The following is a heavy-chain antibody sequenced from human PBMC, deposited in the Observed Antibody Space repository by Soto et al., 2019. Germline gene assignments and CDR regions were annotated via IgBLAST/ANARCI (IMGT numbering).Heavy chain of an antibody. CDR2: IIPILGIA. V-gene: IGHV1-69*02. CDR3: ARATTVTTPFDI. Sequence: SVKGSCKASGGTFSSYTISWVRQAPGQGLEWMGRIIPILGIANYAQKFQGRVTITADKSTSTAYMELSSLRPEDTAVYYCARATTVTTPFDIWGQGTMVTVSS. CDR1: GGTFSSYT. J-gene: IGHJ3*02. D-gene: IGHD4-17*01.